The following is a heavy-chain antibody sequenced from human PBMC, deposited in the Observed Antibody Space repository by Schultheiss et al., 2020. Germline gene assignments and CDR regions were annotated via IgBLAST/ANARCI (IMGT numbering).Heavy chain of an antibody. J-gene: IGHJ4*02. V-gene: IGHV1-69*13. CDR3: ARGLGTYYDFWSTYPPFDS. Sequence: SVKVSCKASGGTFSSYAISWVRQAPGQWLEWMGGIIPIFGTANYAQKFQGRVTITADESTSTAYMELSSLRSDDTAVYYCARGLGTYYDFWSTYPPFDSWGQGTLVTVSS. CDR2: IIPIFGTA. CDR1: GGTFSSYA. D-gene: IGHD3-3*01.